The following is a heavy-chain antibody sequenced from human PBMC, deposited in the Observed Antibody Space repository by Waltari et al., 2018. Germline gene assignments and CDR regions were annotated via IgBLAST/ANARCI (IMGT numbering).Heavy chain of an antibody. Sequence: DVQILESGGGLVQPGGSLPLSCTASGFGFSDSAMTWVRHTPGNGLEWVEAIRGIGSGKVYASSVKGRFILSRDNSKNTVSLQMNDLRAEDTGIYYCTKDDRSAWYIGFFDSWGQGTMVSVSS. V-gene: IGHV3-23*01. J-gene: IGHJ3*01. D-gene: IGHD6-19*01. CDR2: IRGIGSGK. CDR1: GFGFSDSA. CDR3: TKDDRSAWYIGFFDS.